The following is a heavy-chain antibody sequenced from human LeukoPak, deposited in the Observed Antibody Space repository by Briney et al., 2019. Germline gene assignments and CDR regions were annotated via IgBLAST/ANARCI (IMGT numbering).Heavy chain of an antibody. J-gene: IGHJ4*02. V-gene: IGHV3-11*06. CDR3: VRENHGSFDY. D-gene: IGHD1-14*01. CDR1: GXTFSDYY. CDR2: ISISSTYT. Sequence: GGSLRLSCAASGXTFSDYYMSWIRQAPGKGLEWVSYISISSTYTNYADSVKGRFTISRDNAKKSLYLQMNSLRAEDTAVYYCVRENHGSFDYWGQGSLVTVSS.